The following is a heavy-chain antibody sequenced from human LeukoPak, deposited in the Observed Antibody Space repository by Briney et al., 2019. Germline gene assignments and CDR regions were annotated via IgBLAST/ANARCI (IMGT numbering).Heavy chain of an antibody. V-gene: IGHV1-2*02. CDR3: AREYLWELLSIPEGYRNSDY. Sequence: ASVKVSCKASGYTFTGYFMHWVRPAPGQGLEWMGWINPNSGGTNYAKKFQGRVTMTRDTSISTAYMELRSLRSDDTAVYYCAREYLWELLSIPEGYRNSDYWGQGTLVTVSS. CDR1: GYTFTGYF. D-gene: IGHD1-26*01. CDR2: INPNSGGT. J-gene: IGHJ4*02.